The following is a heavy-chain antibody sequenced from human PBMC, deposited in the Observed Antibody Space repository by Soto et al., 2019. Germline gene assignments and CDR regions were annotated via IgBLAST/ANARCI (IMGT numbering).Heavy chain of an antibody. D-gene: IGHD2-8*01. V-gene: IGHV4-31*03. Sequence: KTSETLSLTCTVSGGSISSGGYYWSWIRQHPGKGLEWIGYIYYSGSTYYNPSLKSRVTISVDTSKNQFSLKLSSVTAADTAVYYCARAGISMLTLDYWGQGTLVTVSS. CDR1: GGSISSGGYY. J-gene: IGHJ4*02. CDR2: IYYSGST. CDR3: ARAGISMLTLDY.